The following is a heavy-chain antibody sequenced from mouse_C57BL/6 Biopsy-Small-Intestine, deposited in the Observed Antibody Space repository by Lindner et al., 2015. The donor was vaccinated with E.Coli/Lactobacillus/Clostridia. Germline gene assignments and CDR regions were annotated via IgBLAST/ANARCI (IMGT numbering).Heavy chain of an antibody. V-gene: IGHV1-42*01. CDR2: INPTTGGT. Sequence: VQLQESGPELVKPGASVKMSCKASGYSFTGYYMNWMKQSPEKSLEWIGEINPTTGGTTYNQKFKAKATLTVDKSSSTAYMQLKSPTSEDSAVYYCARSYYDNLDYWGQGTTLTVSS. J-gene: IGHJ2*01. D-gene: IGHD2-10*01. CDR1: GYSFTGYY. CDR3: ARSYYDNLDY.